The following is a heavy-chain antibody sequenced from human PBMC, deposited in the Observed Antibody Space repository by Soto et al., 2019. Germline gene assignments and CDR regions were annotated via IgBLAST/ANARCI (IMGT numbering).Heavy chain of an antibody. D-gene: IGHD3-16*01. J-gene: IGHJ6*02. V-gene: IGHV2-26*01. CDR2: IFSNDEK. CDR1: GFSLSNARMG. Sequence: QVTLKESGPVLVKPTETLTLTCSVSGFSLSNARMGVNWIRQPPGKALEWLAHIFSNDEKSYSSSLKSRLTIAKDTSKSQVVLSMNDMDPSDTATYYCARIGAMSTWDGMDVWGQRTTVAVSS. CDR3: ARIGAMSTWDGMDV.